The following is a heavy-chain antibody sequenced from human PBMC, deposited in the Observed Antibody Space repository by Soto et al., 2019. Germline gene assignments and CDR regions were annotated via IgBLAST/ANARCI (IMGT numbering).Heavy chain of an antibody. CDR2: IYIDGTT. V-gene: IGHV3-53*01. D-gene: IGHD3-22*01. Sequence: GSLRLSCAASGFTVSSNYMNWVRQTPGKGLEWVAVIYIDGTTNYADSVKGRFTLSRDNSKNTLYLQMNSLRVEDTAVYYCARGKGDYYFDFDYRGQGTLVTVSS. CDR1: GFTVSSNY. CDR3: ARGKGDYYFDFDY. J-gene: IGHJ4*02.